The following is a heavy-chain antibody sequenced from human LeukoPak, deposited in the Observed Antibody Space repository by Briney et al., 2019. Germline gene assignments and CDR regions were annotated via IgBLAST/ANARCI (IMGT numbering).Heavy chain of an antibody. Sequence: SETLSLTCTVSGGSIRNYYWSWIRQPPGKGLEWIGNIYYSGSTRNNPSLKSRVTISADTSKNQLSLKLSSVTASDTAVYYCAREKTRDSRGYPFFDYWGQGTLVTVSS. J-gene: IGHJ4*02. CDR1: GGSIRNYY. CDR2: IYYSGST. CDR3: AREKTRDSRGYPFFDY. V-gene: IGHV4-59*01. D-gene: IGHD3-22*01.